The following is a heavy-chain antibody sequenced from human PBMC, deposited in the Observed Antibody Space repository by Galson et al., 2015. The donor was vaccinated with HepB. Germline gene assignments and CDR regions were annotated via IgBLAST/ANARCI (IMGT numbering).Heavy chain of an antibody. J-gene: IGHJ3*02. V-gene: IGHV1-18*04. D-gene: IGHD3-10*01. CDR2: ISIHNINA. CDR3: ASEKYYEAFDI. CDR1: GYTYTSYG. Sequence: SVKVSCKASGYTYTSYGVTWVRQAPGQGLEWIGWISIHNINAKNAQRFQGRVTMTTDTSTTTAYMELRSLTSDDTAMYYCASEKYYEAFDIWGLGTMVTVSS.